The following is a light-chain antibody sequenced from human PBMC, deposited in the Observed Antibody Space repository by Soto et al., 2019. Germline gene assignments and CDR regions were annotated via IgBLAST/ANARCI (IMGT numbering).Light chain of an antibody. J-gene: IGLJ2*01. CDR3: SSYAGSNNLV. Sequence: QSALTQPPSASGSPGQSVTISCTGTSSDVGGYNYVSWYQQHPGKAPKLMIFDVNKRPSGVPDRFSGSKSGNTASLTVSGLSAEDEADYYCSSYAGSNNLVFGGGTKLTVL. CDR2: DVN. V-gene: IGLV2-8*01. CDR1: SSDVGGYNY.